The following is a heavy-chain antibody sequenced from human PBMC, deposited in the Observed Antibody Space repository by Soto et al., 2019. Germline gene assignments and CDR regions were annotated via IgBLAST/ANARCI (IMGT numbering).Heavy chain of an antibody. CDR3: ARDSHVGSGWQLTADY. J-gene: IGHJ4*02. D-gene: IGHD6-19*01. Sequence: QVQLVESGGGVVQPGRSLRLSCAASGFTFSSYGMHWVRQAPGKGLEWVAVIWYDRSNKYYAESVKGRFTISRDNSKNTLYLQMNSLRAEDTAVYYCARDSHVGSGWQLTADYWGQGTLVTVSS. CDR1: GFTFSSYG. V-gene: IGHV3-33*01. CDR2: IWYDRSNK.